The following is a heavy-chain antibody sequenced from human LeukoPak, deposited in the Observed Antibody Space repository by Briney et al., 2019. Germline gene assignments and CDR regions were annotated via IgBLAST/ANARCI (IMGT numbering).Heavy chain of an antibody. CDR1: GDSISNYY. Sequence: SETLSLTCTVSGDSISNYYWSWMRQPPGKGLEWIGNIHYSGSTEYNPSLKSRVTITVHTSKTQFPLELRSVTAADTAVYYCHREGGGYWGQGALVTVSS. CDR3: HREGGGY. CDR2: IHYSGST. V-gene: IGHV4-59*08. J-gene: IGHJ4*02. D-gene: IGHD3-16*01.